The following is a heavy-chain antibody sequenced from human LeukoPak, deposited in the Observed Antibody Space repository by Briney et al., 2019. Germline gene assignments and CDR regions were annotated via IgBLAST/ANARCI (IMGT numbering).Heavy chain of an antibody. CDR3: ARQTGSGLFILP. CDR2: IYYSGST. V-gene: IGHV4-39*01. J-gene: IGHJ4*02. CDR1: GGSISSSSYY. D-gene: IGHD3/OR15-3a*01. Sequence: KPSETLSLTCTVSGGSISSSSYYWGWIRQPPGKGLEWIGCIYYSGSTYYNPSLKSRVTISVDTSKNQFSLKLSSVTAADTAVYYCARQTGSGLFILPGGQGTLVTVSS.